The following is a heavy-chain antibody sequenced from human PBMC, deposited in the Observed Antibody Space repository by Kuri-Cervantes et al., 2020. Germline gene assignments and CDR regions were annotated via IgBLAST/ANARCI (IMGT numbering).Heavy chain of an antibody. CDR3: ATAYGSGSYCIYFDH. J-gene: IGHJ4*02. CDR2: IYYSGST. Sequence: GSLRLSCTVSGGSISRSSYYWAWIRHPPGKGLEWIGNIYYSGSTYYNPSLKSRVTISVDTSRNQFSLNLSSVTAADTAVYYCATAYGSGSYCIYFDHWGQGTLVTVSS. D-gene: IGHD3-10*01. V-gene: IGHV4-39*01. CDR1: GGSISRSSYY.